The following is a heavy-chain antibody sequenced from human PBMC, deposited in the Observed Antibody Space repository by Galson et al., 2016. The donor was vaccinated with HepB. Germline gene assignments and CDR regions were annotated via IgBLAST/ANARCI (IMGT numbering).Heavy chain of an antibody. V-gene: IGHV1-69*06. D-gene: IGHD1-26*01. Sequence: SVKASCKASGGTFSSYAISWVRQAPGQGLEWMGGIIPIFGTANYAQKFQGRVTITADKSTSTAYMELSSLRSEDTAVYYCARSGSRELADYWGQGTLVTVSS. CDR2: IIPIFGTA. CDR1: GGTFSSYA. CDR3: ARSGSRELADY. J-gene: IGHJ4*02.